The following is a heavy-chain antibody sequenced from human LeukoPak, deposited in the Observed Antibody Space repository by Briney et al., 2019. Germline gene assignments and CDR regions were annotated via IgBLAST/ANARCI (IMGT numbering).Heavy chain of an antibody. CDR1: GYTFTSYG. J-gene: IGHJ4*02. Sequence: ASVKVSCKASGYTFTSYGISWVRQAPGQGLEWMGWISAYNGNTNYAQKLQGRVTMTTDTSTSTAHMELRSLRSDDTAVYYCARDTVGATRRGFFDYWGQGTLVTVSS. D-gene: IGHD1-26*01. CDR3: ARDTVGATRRGFFDY. V-gene: IGHV1-18*01. CDR2: ISAYNGNT.